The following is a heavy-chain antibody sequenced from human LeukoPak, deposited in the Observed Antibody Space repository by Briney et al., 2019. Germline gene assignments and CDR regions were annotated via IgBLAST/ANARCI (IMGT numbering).Heavy chain of an antibody. J-gene: IGHJ5*02. CDR2: INPNSGGT. CDR3: ARTRDYDSSGYYAP. Sequence: DSVKVSCKASGYTFTGYYMHWVRQAPGQGLEWMGWINPNSGGTNYAQKFQGRVTMTRDTSISTAYMELSRLRSDDTAVYYCARTRDYDSSGYYAPWGQGTLVTVSS. D-gene: IGHD3-22*01. V-gene: IGHV1-2*02. CDR1: GYTFTGYY.